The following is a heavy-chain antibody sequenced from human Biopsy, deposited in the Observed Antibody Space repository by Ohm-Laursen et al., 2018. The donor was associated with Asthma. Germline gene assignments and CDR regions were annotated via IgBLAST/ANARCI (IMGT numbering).Heavy chain of an antibody. Sequence: SLRLSCAASGFSLDDYAMYWVRQGPGKGLEWVAGISWNSGSSAYADSVKGRFTISRDNSKDTVYLQMNSLRAEDTAVYYCAKGRYKWNDGYYGLDVWGQGTTVTVS. CDR3: AKGRYKWNDGYYGLDV. J-gene: IGHJ6*02. D-gene: IGHD1-20*01. V-gene: IGHV3-9*01. CDR1: GFSLDDYA. CDR2: ISWNSGSS.